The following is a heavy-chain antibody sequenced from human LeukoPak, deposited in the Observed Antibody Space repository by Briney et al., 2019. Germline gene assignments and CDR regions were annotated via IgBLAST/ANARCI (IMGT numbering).Heavy chain of an antibody. J-gene: IGHJ4*02. V-gene: IGHV3-23*01. CDR1: GLTFISYA. CDR3: AGGSGIVVVVAATTLRY. Sequence: GGSLRLSCAASGLTFISYAMSWVRQAPGKGLEWVSAISGSGGSTYYADSVKGRFTISRDNSKNTLYLQMNSLRAEDTAVYYCAGGSGIVVVVAATTLRYWGQGTLVTVSS. CDR2: ISGSGGST. D-gene: IGHD2-15*01.